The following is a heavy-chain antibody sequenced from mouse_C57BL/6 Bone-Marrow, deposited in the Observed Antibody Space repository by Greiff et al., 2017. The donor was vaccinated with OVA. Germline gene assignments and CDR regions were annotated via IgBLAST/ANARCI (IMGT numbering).Heavy chain of an antibody. CDR2: ISYSGST. Sequence: EVQVVESGPGLAKPSQTLSLTCSVTGYSITSDYWNWIRKFPGNKLEYMGYISYSGSTYYNPSLKSRISITRDTSKNQYFLQLNSVTTEYTSTYYCARGGLLSPYYFAYWGQGTTLTVSS. J-gene: IGHJ2*01. CDR3: ARGGLLSPYYFAY. V-gene: IGHV3-8*01. D-gene: IGHD2-1*01. CDR1: GYSITSDY.